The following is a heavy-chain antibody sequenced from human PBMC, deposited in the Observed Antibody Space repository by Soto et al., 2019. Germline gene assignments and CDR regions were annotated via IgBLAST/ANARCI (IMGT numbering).Heavy chain of an antibody. V-gene: IGHV1-69*13. CDR3: ATRDDYYDISGYETVVFDP. CDR1: GGTFSSYA. Sequence: SVKVACKASGGTFSSYAISWVRQAPGQGLEWMGGIIPIFGTANYAQKFQGRVTITADESTSTAYMELSSLRSEDTAVYYCATRDDYYDISGYETVVFDPWGQGTLVTVSS. J-gene: IGHJ5*02. D-gene: IGHD3-22*01. CDR2: IIPIFGTA.